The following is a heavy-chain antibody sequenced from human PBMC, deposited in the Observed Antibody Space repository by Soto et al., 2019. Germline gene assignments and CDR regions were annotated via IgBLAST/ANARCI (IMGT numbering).Heavy chain of an antibody. CDR1: GGSISSGGYY. J-gene: IGHJ4*02. Sequence: QVQLQESGPGLVKPSQTLSLTCTVSGGSISSGGYYWSWIRQHPGKGLEWIGYIYYSGSTYYNPSLTSRVTISVDTSKNQFPLKLSSVTAADTAVYYCARRPSPVTAPLDYWGQGTLVTVSS. CDR3: ARRPSPVTAPLDY. V-gene: IGHV4-31*03. CDR2: IYYSGST. D-gene: IGHD2-21*02.